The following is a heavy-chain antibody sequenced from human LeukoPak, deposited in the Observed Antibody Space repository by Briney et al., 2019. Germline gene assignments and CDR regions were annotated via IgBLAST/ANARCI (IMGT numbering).Heavy chain of an antibody. D-gene: IGHD3-10*01. J-gene: IGHJ4*02. V-gene: IGHV4-39*07. CDR1: GGSISSSSYY. CDR2: IYYSGST. CDR3: ARRKPATRRITMVRGGLYFDY. Sequence: SETLSLTCTVSGGSISSSSYYWGWIRQPPGKGLEWIGSIYYSGSTFYNPSLKSRVTISVDTSKNQFSLKLSSVTAADTAVYYCARRKPATRRITMVRGGLYFDYWGQGTLVTVSS.